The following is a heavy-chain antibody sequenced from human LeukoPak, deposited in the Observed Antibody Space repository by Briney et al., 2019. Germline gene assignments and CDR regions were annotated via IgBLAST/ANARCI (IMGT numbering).Heavy chain of an antibody. CDR1: GFTFSDYY. D-gene: IGHD5-18*01. Sequence: GGSLRLSCAASGFTFSDYYMSRIRQAPGKGLEWVSYISSSGSTIYYADSVKGRFTISRDNSKNTLYLQMNSLRAEDTAVYYCAKDDGVNLVTAMATLYYYYYYMDVWGKGTTVTVSS. V-gene: IGHV3-11*04. J-gene: IGHJ6*03. CDR3: AKDDGVNLVTAMATLYYYYYYMDV. CDR2: ISSSGSTI.